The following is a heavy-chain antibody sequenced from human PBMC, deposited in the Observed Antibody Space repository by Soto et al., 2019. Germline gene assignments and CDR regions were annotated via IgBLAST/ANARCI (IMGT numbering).Heavy chain of an antibody. CDR3: ARDPQTYYYDSSGYFDY. Sequence: ASVKVSCKASGYTFTSYYMHWVRQAPGLGLEWMGIINPSGGSTSYAQKFQGRVTMTRDTSTSTVYMELSSLRSEDTAVYYCARDPQTYYYDSSGYFDYWGQGTLVTVSS. CDR2: INPSGGST. D-gene: IGHD3-22*01. V-gene: IGHV1-46*01. CDR1: GYTFTSYY. J-gene: IGHJ4*02.